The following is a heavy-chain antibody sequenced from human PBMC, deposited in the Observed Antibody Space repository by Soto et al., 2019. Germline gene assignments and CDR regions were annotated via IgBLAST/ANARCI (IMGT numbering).Heavy chain of an antibody. CDR3: ANLYLGRTTVVTPVDY. Sequence: PGGSLRLSCVGSGLTFSSYAMGWVRQAPGKGLEWVSDISGNGGSTYYADSVKGRFTISRENSKNTLFLEMNSLRAEDTAVYYCANLYLGRTTVVTPVDYWGQGTLVTVSS. V-gene: IGHV3-23*01. CDR1: GLTFSSYA. D-gene: IGHD4-17*01. J-gene: IGHJ4*02. CDR2: ISGNGGST.